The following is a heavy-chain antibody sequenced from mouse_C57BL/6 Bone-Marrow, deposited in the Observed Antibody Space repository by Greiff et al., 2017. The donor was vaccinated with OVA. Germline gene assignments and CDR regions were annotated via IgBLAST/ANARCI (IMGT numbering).Heavy chain of an antibody. CDR2: IDPENGDT. D-gene: IGHD2-2*01. J-gene: IGHJ3*01. V-gene: IGHV14-4*01. Sequence: EVQVVESGAELVRPGASVKLSCTASGFNIKDDYMHWVKQRPEQGLEWIGWIDPENGDTEYASKFQGKATITADTSSNTAYLQLSSLTSEDTAVYYCTFYGYDNAYWGQGTLVTVSA. CDR1: GFNIKDDY. CDR3: TFYGYDNAY.